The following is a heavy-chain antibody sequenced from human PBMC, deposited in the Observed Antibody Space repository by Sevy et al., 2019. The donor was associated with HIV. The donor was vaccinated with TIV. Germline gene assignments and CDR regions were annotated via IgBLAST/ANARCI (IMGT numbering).Heavy chain of an antibody. V-gene: IGHV4-34*01. Sequence: SETLSLTCAVYGGSFSGYYWNWIRQSPGKGLEWIGEINHSGSTHYNPSLKSRVTISVDTSKNQFSLRLNSVTAADTAVLYCARAPPVVVVPGAPSWFDPWGQGTLVTVSS. J-gene: IGHJ5*02. CDR3: ARAPPVVVVPGAPSWFDP. CDR1: GGSFSGYY. CDR2: INHSGST. D-gene: IGHD2-2*01.